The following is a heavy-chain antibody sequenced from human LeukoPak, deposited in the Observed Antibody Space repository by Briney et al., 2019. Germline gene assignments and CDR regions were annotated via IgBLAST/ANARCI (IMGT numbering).Heavy chain of an antibody. CDR1: GYTFAGYY. D-gene: IGHD2-2*02. Sequence: PVASVKVSCKASGYTFAGYYMHWVRQAPGQGLEWMGRINPNSGGTNYAQKFQGRVTMTRDTSISTAYMELSRLRSDDTAVYYCARDLKYQLLYLRWNYESGESDYGMDVWGQGTTVTVSS. J-gene: IGHJ6*02. CDR2: INPNSGGT. V-gene: IGHV1-2*06. CDR3: ARDLKYQLLYLRWNYESGESDYGMDV.